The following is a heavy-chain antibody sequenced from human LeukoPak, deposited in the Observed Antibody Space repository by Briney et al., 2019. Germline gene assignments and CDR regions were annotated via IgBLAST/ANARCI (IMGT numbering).Heavy chain of an antibody. CDR2: IGGSGDYT. CDR1: GFNFINYA. J-gene: IGHJ4*01. D-gene: IGHD6-19*01. CDR3: ARNGAVAGTWDYFDY. V-gene: IGHV3-23*01. Sequence: GGSLRLSCAASGFNFINYAMSWVRQAPGKGLEWVSAIGGSGDYTYYADSVKGRFTISRDNAKNSLYLQMNSLRAEDTAVYYCARNGAVAGTWDYFDYWGHGTLVTVSS.